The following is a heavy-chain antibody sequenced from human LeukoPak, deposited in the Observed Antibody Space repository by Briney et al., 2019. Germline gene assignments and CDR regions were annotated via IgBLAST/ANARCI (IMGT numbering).Heavy chain of an antibody. CDR2: ITDSGAGT. D-gene: IGHD6-19*01. J-gene: IGHJ4*02. CDR1: WFPFNTHA. V-gene: IGHV3-23*01. Sequence: GALGLSFAASWFPFNTHAMSWVRPAPGEGLEWVSAITDSGAGTFYADSVKGRFTISRDNSKNTLYLQMNSLRAEDTAVYFCAKRYTSGSYYFDYWGQGTLVTVSS. CDR3: AKRYTSGSYYFDY.